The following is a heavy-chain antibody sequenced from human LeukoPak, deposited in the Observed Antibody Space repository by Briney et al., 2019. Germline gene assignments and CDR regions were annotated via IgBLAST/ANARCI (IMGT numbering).Heavy chain of an antibody. Sequence: ASVKVSCKASGYTFTSYGISWVRQAPGQGLEWMGWISAYNGNTNYAQKLQGRVTMTTGTSTSTAYMELRSLRSDDTAVYYCARCYYDSSGYLLGYFDYWGQGTLVTVSS. CDR3: ARCYYDSSGYLLGYFDY. D-gene: IGHD3-22*01. J-gene: IGHJ4*02. V-gene: IGHV1-18*01. CDR1: GYTFTSYG. CDR2: ISAYNGNT.